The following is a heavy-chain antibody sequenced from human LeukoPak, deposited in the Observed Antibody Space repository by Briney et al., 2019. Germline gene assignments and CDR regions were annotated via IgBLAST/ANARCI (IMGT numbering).Heavy chain of an antibody. V-gene: IGHV4-34*12. CDR3: ARHRWDYYGSGSCMDV. Sequence: SESLSLTCAVDGGSFSGYYWSWIRQPPGKGLEWIGEIIHSGSTNYNPSLKSRVTISADTSKNKFSLKLTSVTAADTAVYYCARHRWDYYGSGSCMDVWGKGTTVTVSS. CDR1: GGSFSGYY. J-gene: IGHJ6*03. D-gene: IGHD3-10*01. CDR2: IIHSGST.